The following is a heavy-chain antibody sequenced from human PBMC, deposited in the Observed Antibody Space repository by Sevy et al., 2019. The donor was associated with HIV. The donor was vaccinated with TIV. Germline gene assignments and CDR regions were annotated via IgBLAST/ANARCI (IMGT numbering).Heavy chain of an antibody. J-gene: IGHJ5*02. CDR3: AREGLRFLGWLVT. Sequence: ASVKVSCKASGYTFTSYDINWVRQATGQGLEWMGWMNPNSGNTGYAQKFQGRVTMTRNTSISTAYMELSSLRSEDTAVYYCAREGLRFLGWLVTWGQRTLVTVSS. D-gene: IGHD3-3*01. V-gene: IGHV1-8*01. CDR2: MNPNSGNT. CDR1: GYTFTSYD.